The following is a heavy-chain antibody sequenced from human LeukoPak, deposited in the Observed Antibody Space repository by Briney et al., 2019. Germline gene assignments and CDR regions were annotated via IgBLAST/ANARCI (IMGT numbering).Heavy chain of an antibody. D-gene: IGHD6-19*01. CDR1: GGTFSSYA. CDR2: IIPILGIA. J-gene: IGHJ4*02. V-gene: IGHV1-69*04. Sequence: SVKVSCKASGGTFSSYAISWVRQAPGQGLEWMGRIIPILGIANYAQKFQGRVTITADKSTSTAYMELSSLRSEDTAVYYCAREGYSSGRANYWGQGTLVTVSS. CDR3: AREGYSSGRANY.